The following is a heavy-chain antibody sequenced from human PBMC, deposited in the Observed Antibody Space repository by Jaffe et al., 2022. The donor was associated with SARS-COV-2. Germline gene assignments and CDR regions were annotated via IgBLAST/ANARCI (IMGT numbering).Heavy chain of an antibody. CDR2: FDPEDGET. D-gene: IGHD5-18*01. J-gene: IGHJ5*02. Sequence: QVQLVQSGAEVKKPGASVKVSCKVSGYTLTELSMHWVRQAPGKGLEWMGGFDPEDGETIYAQKFQGRVTMTEDTSTDTAYMELSSLRSEDTAVYYCATGNPTPYAWSKSRIQLWLEWFDPWGQGTLVTVSS. CDR3: ATGNPTPYAWSKSRIQLWLEWFDP. CDR1: GYTLTELS. V-gene: IGHV1-24*01.